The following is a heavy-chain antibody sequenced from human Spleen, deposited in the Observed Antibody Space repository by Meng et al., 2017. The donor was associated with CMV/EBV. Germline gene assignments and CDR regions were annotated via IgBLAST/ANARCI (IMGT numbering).Heavy chain of an antibody. D-gene: IGHD2-2*01. CDR1: GYTFNSYG. J-gene: IGHJ5*02. CDR2: INTYNGNT. CDR3: ARSRKYQILRHFDP. V-gene: IGHV1-18*01. Sequence: ASVKVSCKASGYTFNSYGLTWVRQAPGEVLEWMGWINTYNGNTNYARRVQDRVTMTTDTSTRTAYMELRSLRSDDTAVYYCARSRKYQILRHFDPWGQGTLVTVSS.